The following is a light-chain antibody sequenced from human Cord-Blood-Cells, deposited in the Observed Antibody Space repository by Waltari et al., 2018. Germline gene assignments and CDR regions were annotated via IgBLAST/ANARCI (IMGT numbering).Light chain of an antibody. J-gene: IGKJ1*01. CDR3: QQYNSYSWT. V-gene: IGKV1-5*01. Sequence: DIQMTQSPSTLSASVGHRVTITCRASQSISSWLAWYQQKPGKAPKLLIYDASSLESGVPSRFSGIGSGTEFTLTISSLQPDDFATYYCQQYNSYSWTFGQGTKVEIK. CDR2: DAS. CDR1: QSISSW.